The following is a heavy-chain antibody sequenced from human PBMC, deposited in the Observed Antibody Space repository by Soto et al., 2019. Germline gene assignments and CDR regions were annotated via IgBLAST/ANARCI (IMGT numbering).Heavy chain of an antibody. J-gene: IGHJ6*02. CDR2: MNPNSGNT. CDR1: GYTFTSYD. Sequence: GASVKVSCKASGYTFTSYDINWVRQATGQGLEWMGWMNPNSGNTGYAQKFQGGVTMTRNTSTSTAYMELSSLRSEDTAVYYCARVLLWFGEHHYYYYGMDVWGQGTTVTVSS. V-gene: IGHV1-8*01. CDR3: ARVLLWFGEHHYYYYGMDV. D-gene: IGHD3-10*01.